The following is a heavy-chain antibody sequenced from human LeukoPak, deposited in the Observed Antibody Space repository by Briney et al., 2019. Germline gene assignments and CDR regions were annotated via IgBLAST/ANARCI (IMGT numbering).Heavy chain of an antibody. CDR1: GGTFSSYA. V-gene: IGHV1-69*04. J-gene: IGHJ4*02. Sequence: SVKVSCKASGGTFSSYAISWVRQAPGQGLEWMGRIIPILGIANYAQKFQGRVTITADKSTSTAYMELSSLRSEDTAVYYCARDLTDHFDYWGQGTLVTVPS. CDR3: ARDLTDHFDY. CDR2: IIPILGIA.